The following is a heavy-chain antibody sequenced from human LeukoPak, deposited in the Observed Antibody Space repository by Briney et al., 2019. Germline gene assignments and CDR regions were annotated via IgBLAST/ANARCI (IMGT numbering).Heavy chain of an antibody. V-gene: IGHV1-18*04. D-gene: IGHD4-17*01. CDR1: GYTFTSHG. Sequence: ASVKVSCKASGYTFTSHGITWVRQAPGQGLEWMGWISTYNVNTNYAQKLQGRVTMTTDTSTSTAYMELRSLRSDDTAVYYCARVPSTYTVTTGLNWFDPWGQGTLVTVSS. CDR3: ARVPSTYTVTTGLNWFDP. CDR2: ISTYNVNT. J-gene: IGHJ5*02.